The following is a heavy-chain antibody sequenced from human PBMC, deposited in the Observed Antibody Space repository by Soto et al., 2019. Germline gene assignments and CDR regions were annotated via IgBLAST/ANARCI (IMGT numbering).Heavy chain of an antibody. V-gene: IGHV5-51*01. Sequence: GESLKISCKGSGYRFTSYWIGWVRQMPGKGLEWMGIIYPGDSDTRYSPSFQGQVTISADKSISTAYLQWSSLKASDTAMYYCARTSAGTQSYYYYYGMDVWGQGTTVTVSS. D-gene: IGHD6-19*01. CDR1: GYRFTSYW. CDR2: IYPGDSDT. CDR3: ARTSAGTQSYYYYYGMDV. J-gene: IGHJ6*02.